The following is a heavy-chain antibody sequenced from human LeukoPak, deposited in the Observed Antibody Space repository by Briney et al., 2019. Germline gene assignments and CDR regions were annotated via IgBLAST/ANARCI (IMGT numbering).Heavy chain of an antibody. V-gene: IGHV3-48*03. CDR3: ARGTVGSSGSVGYFDY. CDR2: ISSSGSTI. D-gene: IGHD6-19*01. Sequence: PGGSLRLSCAASGFTFSSYEMNWVRQAPGKGLEWVSYISSSGSTIYYADSVKGRFTISRDNAKNSLYLQMNSLRAEDTAVYYCARGTVGSSGSVGYFDYWGQGTLVTVSS. CDR1: GFTFSSYE. J-gene: IGHJ4*02.